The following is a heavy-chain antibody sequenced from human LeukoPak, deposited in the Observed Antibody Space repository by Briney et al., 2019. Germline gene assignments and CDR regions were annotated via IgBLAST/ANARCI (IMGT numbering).Heavy chain of an antibody. V-gene: IGHV1-2*02. J-gene: IGHJ4*02. CDR1: GYTFTGYY. Sequence: ASVKVSCKASGYTFTGYYMHWVRQAPGQGLEWMGWISPNSGGTNYAQKFQGRVTTTRDTSISTAYMELSRLRSDDTAVYYCARGSVTPAYFDYWGQGTLVTVSS. D-gene: IGHD4-17*01. CDR3: ARGSVTPAYFDY. CDR2: ISPNSGGT.